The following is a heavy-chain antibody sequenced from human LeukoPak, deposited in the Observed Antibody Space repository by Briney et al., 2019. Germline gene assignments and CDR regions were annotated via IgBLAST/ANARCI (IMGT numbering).Heavy chain of an antibody. CDR2: INTNTGNP. J-gene: IGHJ4*02. CDR3: ARVNYYGSGSYSTLDY. D-gene: IGHD3-10*01. CDR1: GYTFTIYA. V-gene: IGHV7-4-1*02. Sequence: ASVKVSFKASGYTFTIYAMNWVRQAPGQGLEWMGWINTNTGNPTYAQGFTGRFVFSLDTSVSTAYLQISSLKAEDTAVYYCARVNYYGSGSYSTLDYWGQGTLVTVSS.